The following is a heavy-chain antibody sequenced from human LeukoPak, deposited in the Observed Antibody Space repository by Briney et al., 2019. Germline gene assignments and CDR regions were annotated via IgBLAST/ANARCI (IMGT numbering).Heavy chain of an antibody. CDR1: GDSVSSNSAA. V-gene: IGHV6-1*01. Sequence: SQTLSLTCAISGDSVSSNSAAWNRIRQSPSRGLEWLGRTYYRSKWYNDYAVSVKSRITINPDTSKNQFSLQLNSVTPEDTAVYYCARGRDDYGDYRFDYWGQGTLVTVSS. CDR3: ARGRDDYGDYRFDY. CDR2: TYYRSKWYN. D-gene: IGHD4-17*01. J-gene: IGHJ4*02.